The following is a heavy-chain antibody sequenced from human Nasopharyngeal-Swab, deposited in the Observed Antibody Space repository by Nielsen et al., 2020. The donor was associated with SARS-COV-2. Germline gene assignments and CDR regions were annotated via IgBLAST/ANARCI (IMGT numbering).Heavy chain of an antibody. CDR3: ARHRALGTTVTTGGRGMDV. J-gene: IGHJ6*02. Sequence: VRRMPGKGLEWMGIIYPGDSDTRYSPSFQGQVTISADKSISTAYLQWSSLKASDTAMYYCARHRALGTTVTTGGRGMDVWGQGTTVTVSS. CDR2: IYPGDSDT. V-gene: IGHV5-51*01. D-gene: IGHD4-17*01.